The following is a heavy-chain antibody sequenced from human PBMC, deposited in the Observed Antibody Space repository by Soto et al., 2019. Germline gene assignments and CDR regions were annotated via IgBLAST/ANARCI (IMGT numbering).Heavy chain of an antibody. V-gene: IGHV1-3*01. CDR2: INAGNGNT. Sequence: ASVKVSCKASGYTFTSYAMHWVRQGPGQRLEWMGWINAGNGNTKYSQKFQGRVTITRDTSASTAYMELSSLRSEDTAVYYCAMGYWSGGSCYPLFDYWGQGTLVTVSS. CDR1: GYTFTSYA. D-gene: IGHD2-15*01. CDR3: AMGYWSGGSCYPLFDY. J-gene: IGHJ4*02.